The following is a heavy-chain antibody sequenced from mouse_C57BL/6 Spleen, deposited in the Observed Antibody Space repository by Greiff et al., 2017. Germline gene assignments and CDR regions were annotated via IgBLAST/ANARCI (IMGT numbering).Heavy chain of an antibody. CDR2: IYPSDSET. D-gene: IGHD2-2*01. Sequence: QVQLQQPGAELVRPGSSVKLSCKASGYTFTSYWMDWVKQRPGQGLEWIGNIYPSDSETHYNQKFKDKATLTVDTSSSAAYMQLSSLTSEDSAVYYCARVGMVTTYYFDYWGQGTTLTVSS. V-gene: IGHV1-61*01. J-gene: IGHJ2*01. CDR1: GYTFTSYW. CDR3: ARVGMVTTYYFDY.